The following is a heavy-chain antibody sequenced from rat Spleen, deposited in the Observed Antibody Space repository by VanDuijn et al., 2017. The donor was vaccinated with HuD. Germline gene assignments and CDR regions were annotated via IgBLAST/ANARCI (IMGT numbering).Heavy chain of an antibody. Sequence: QVQLKESGPGLVQPSQTLSLTCTVSGFSLTSYNVHWVRQPPGKGLEWMGRMRYNGDTSYNSALKSRLSISRDTSKNQVFLKMNSLQTDDTGTYYCTVEDSYYVMDAWGQGASVTVSS. D-gene: IGHD1-11*01. J-gene: IGHJ4*01. CDR2: MRYNGDT. CDR3: TVEDSYYVMDA. CDR1: GFSLTSYN. V-gene: IGHV2-63*01.